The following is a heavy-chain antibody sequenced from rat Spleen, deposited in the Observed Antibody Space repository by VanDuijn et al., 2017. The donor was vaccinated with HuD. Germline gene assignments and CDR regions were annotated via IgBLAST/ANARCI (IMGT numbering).Heavy chain of an antibody. CDR1: GFSLTNYH. V-gene: IGHV2-15*01. CDR2: IWSGGGT. CDR3: TSPFRWFAY. J-gene: IGHJ3*01. Sequence: QVQLKESGPGLVQPSQTLSLTCSVSGFSLTNYHVSWIRQPPGKSLVWMGTIWSGGGTNYNSAVQSRLTISRDASRSQVFLKMNSLQTEDTAIYFCTSPFRWFAYWGQGTLVTVSS.